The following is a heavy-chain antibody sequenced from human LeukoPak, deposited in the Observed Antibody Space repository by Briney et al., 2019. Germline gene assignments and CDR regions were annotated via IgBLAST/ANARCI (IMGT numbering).Heavy chain of an antibody. V-gene: IGHV4-59*01. CDR2: IYYSGST. CDR1: GGSISSYY. CDR3: ARVRPRASSPRIFDY. J-gene: IGHJ4*02. D-gene: IGHD2-15*01. Sequence: SETLSLTCTVSGGSISSYYWSWIRQPPGKGLEWIGYIYYSGSTNYNPSLKSRVTISVDRSKNQFSLKLSSVTAADTAVYYCARVRPRASSPRIFDYWGQGTLVTVSS.